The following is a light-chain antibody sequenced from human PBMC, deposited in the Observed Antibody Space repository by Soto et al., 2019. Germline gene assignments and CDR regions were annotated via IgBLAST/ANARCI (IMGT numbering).Light chain of an antibody. CDR2: EVS. CDR1: SSDVGGYNY. J-gene: IGLJ1*01. CDR3: SSFTRSSTYV. V-gene: IGLV2-14*01. Sequence: QSALTQPASVSGSPGQSITISCTGTSSDVGGYNYVSWYQQHPGKAPKLVICEVSNRPSGVSNRFSGSKSGNTASLTISGLQAEDEADYYCSSFTRSSTYVFGTGTKVTVL.